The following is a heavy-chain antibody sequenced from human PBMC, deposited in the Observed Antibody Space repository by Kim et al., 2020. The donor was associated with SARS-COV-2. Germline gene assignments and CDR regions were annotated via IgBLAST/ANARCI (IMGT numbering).Heavy chain of an antibody. CDR1: GYTFTNYY. CDR2: INPSGGST. Sequence: ASVKVSCKASGYTFTNYYIHWMRQAPGQGLEWMGIINPSGGSTNYAQNFQGRVTMTRDTSTSTVYMEVSSLRSEDTAVYYCARDYNGSGRYYYASDYWGQGTLVTVSS. J-gene: IGHJ4*02. CDR3: ARDYNGSGRYYYASDY. V-gene: IGHV1-46*01. D-gene: IGHD3-10*01.